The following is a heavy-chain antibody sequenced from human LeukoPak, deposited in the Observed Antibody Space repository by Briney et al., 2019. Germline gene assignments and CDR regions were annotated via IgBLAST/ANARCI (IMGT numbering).Heavy chain of an antibody. CDR1: GFTFINAW. J-gene: IGHJ4*02. V-gene: IGHV3-15*01. Sequence: GGSLRLSCAASGFTFINAWMAWVRQAPGKGLEWVGRIKATPHGGTTDYAAPMKGRFTISRDNSKNMLYLQMNSLRPEDTAVYYCLLHDYRQIDYWGQGTLVSVSS. CDR3: LLHDYRQIDY. CDR2: IKATPHGGTT. D-gene: IGHD4-11*01.